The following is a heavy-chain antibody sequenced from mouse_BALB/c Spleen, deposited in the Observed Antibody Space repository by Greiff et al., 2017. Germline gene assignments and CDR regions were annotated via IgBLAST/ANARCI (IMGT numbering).Heavy chain of an antibody. CDR1: GFTFSSYT. CDR2: ISNGGGST. V-gene: IGHV5-12-2*01. Sequence: DVHLVESGGGLVKPGGSLKLSCAASGFTFSSYTMSWVRQTPEKRLEWVAYISNGGGSTYYPDTVKGRFTISRDNAKNTLYLQMSSLKSEDTAMYYCARRSGDYWGQGTSVTVSS. J-gene: IGHJ4*01. CDR3: ARRSGDY.